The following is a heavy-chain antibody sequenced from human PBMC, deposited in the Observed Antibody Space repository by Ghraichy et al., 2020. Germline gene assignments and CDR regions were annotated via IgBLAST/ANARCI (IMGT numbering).Heavy chain of an antibody. V-gene: IGHV4-4*09. J-gene: IGHJ4*02. Sequence: SETLSLTCTVSGGSISSYYWSWIRQPPGKGLEWIGYIYTSGSTNYNPSLKSRVTISVDTSKNQFSLKLSSVTAADTAVYYCARINSSGWYFNYWGQGTLVTVSS. CDR2: IYTSGST. D-gene: IGHD6-19*01. CDR1: GGSISSYY. CDR3: ARINSSGWYFNY.